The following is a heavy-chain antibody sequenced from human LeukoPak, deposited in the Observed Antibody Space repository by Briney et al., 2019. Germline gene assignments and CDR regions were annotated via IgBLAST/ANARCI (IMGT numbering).Heavy chain of an antibody. J-gene: IGHJ5*02. CDR3: ARHGLRYFDWLLSPTTRRNWFDP. CDR1: GGSFSGYY. D-gene: IGHD3-9*01. V-gene: IGHV4-34*01. CDR2: INHSGST. Sequence: SETLSLTCAVYGGSFSGYYWSWIRQPPGKGLEWIGEINHSGSTNYNPSLKSRVTISVDTSKNQFSLKLSSVTAADTAAYYCARHGLRYFDWLLSPTTRRNWFDPWGQGTLVTVSS.